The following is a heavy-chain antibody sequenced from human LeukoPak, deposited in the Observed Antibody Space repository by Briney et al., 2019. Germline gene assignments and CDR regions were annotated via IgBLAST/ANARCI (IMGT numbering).Heavy chain of an antibody. J-gene: IGHJ3*02. CDR2: IIPILGIA. D-gene: IGHD3-10*01. CDR3: ARGPSQWFGESAFDI. V-gene: IGHV1-69*02. CDR1: GGTFSSYT. Sequence: SVKVSCKASGGTFSSYTISWVRQAPGQGPEWMGRIIPILGIANYAQKFQGRVTITADKSTSTAYMELSSLRSEDTAVYYCARGPSQWFGESAFDIWGQGTMVTVSS.